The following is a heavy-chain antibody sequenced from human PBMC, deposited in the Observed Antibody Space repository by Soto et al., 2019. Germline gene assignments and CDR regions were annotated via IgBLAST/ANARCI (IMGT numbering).Heavy chain of an antibody. Sequence: QTLSLTCAISGDSVSSNSAAWNWIRQSPSRGLEWLGRTYYRSKWYNDYAVSVKSRITINPDTSKNQFSLQLNSVTPEDTAVYYCARVSLYYDSSGPSKNWFDPWGQGTLVTVSS. J-gene: IGHJ5*02. CDR3: ARVSLYYDSSGPSKNWFDP. V-gene: IGHV6-1*01. CDR2: TYYRSKWYN. D-gene: IGHD3-22*01. CDR1: GDSVSSNSAA.